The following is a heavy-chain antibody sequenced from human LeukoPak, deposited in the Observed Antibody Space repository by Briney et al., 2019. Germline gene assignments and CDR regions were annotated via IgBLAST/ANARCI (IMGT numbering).Heavy chain of an antibody. V-gene: IGHV3-48*01. D-gene: IGHD6-13*01. J-gene: IGHJ4*02. CDR2: ISSSSSTI. CDR3: AKEAIRQQLVLHY. CDR1: GFTFSSYS. Sequence: GGSLRLSCAASGFTFSSYSMNWVRQAPGKGLEWVSYISSSSSTIYYADSVKGRFTISRDNAKNSLYLQMNSLRAEDTAVYYCAKEAIRQQLVLHYWGQGTLVTVSS.